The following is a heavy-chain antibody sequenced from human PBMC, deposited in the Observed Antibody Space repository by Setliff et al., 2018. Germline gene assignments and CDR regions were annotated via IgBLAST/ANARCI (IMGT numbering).Heavy chain of an antibody. CDR3: ARSGWLREYYFDY. V-gene: IGHV1-2*04. CDR2: INPNSGGT. J-gene: IGHJ4*02. D-gene: IGHD5-12*01. CDR1: GYTFTSHA. Sequence: GASVKVSCKASGYTFTSHAMHWVRQAPGQRLEWMGWINPNSGGTNYAQKFQGWVTMTRDTSISTAYMELSRLRSDDTAVYYCARSGWLREYYFDYWGQGTLVTVSS.